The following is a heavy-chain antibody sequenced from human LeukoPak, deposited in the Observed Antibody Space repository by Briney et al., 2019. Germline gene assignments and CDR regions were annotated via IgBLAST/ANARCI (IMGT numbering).Heavy chain of an antibody. CDR3: ARGDFWSGNYPPFDY. CDR1: GGTFSSYA. Sequence: SVKVSCXASGGTFSSYAISWVRQAPGQGLEWMGGIIPIFGTANYAQKFQGRVTITADESTSTAYMELSSLRSEDTAVYYCARGDFWSGNYPPFDYWGQGTLVTVSS. V-gene: IGHV1-69*13. CDR2: IIPIFGTA. J-gene: IGHJ4*02. D-gene: IGHD3-3*01.